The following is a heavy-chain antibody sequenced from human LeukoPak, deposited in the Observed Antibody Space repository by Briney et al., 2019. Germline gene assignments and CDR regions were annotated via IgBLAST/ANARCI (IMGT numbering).Heavy chain of an antibody. CDR3: ASLCDSSGYPRGPDY. V-gene: IGHV3-7*01. Sequence: PGGSLRLSCAASGFTFNRYWMSWFRQAPGKGLEWVANINQDGSAKYYVDSVKGRFTVSRDNAEKSLYLQMNSLRPEDTAVYYCASLCDSSGYPRGPDYWSQGTVVTVSS. CDR1: GFTFNRYW. D-gene: IGHD3-22*01. J-gene: IGHJ4*02. CDR2: INQDGSAK.